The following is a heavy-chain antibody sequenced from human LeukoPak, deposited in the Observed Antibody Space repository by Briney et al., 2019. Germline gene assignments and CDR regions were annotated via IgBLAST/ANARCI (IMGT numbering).Heavy chain of an antibody. J-gene: IGHJ5*02. V-gene: IGHV4-59*01. CDR2: IYYSGST. D-gene: IGHD3-9*01. CDR1: GGSISSFY. CDR3: ARMPDILTGLDP. Sequence: SETLSLTCTVSGGSISSFYWSWIRQPPGKGLEWIAYIYYSGSTNYNPSLKSRVTISVDTSKNQFSLELSSVTAADTAVYYCARMPDILTGLDPWGQGTLVTVSS.